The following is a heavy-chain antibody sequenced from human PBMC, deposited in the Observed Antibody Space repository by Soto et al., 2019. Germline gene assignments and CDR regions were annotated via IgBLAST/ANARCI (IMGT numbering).Heavy chain of an antibody. V-gene: IGHV1-69*05. D-gene: IGHD2-2*01. CDR2: IIPIFGTA. J-gene: IGHJ4*02. CDR3: ARVRYCISTSCYALDY. Sequence: SVKVSCKASGGTFSSYAITWVRQAPGQGLEWMGGIIPIFGTANYAQKFQGRVTMTRNTSISTAYMELSSLRSEDTAVYYCARVRYCISTSCYALDYWGQGTLVTVSS. CDR1: GGTFSSYA.